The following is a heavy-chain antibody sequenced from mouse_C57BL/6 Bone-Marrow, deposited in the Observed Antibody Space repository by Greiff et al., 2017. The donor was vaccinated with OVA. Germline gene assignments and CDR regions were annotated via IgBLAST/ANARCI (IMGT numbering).Heavy chain of an antibody. CDR2: INPGSGGT. CDR3: ARWGLRRGFAY. V-gene: IGHV1-54*01. D-gene: IGHD2-4*01. J-gene: IGHJ3*01. Sequence: VKLMESGAELVRPGTSVKVSCKASGYAFTNYLIEWVKQRPGQGLEWIGVINPGSGGTNYNEKFKGKATLTADKSSSTAYMQLSSLTSEDSAVYFCARWGLRRGFAYWGQGTLVTVSA. CDR1: GYAFTNYL.